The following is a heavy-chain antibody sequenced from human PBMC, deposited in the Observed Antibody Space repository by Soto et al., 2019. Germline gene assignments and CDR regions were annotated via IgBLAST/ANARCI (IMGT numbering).Heavy chain of an antibody. Sequence: ASVKVSCKASGYAFTNYDINWVRQATGQGLEWLGWMNPSSGYTGYAQKFQGRVTMTGDTSISTAYMELSSLTSADTAVYYCARFVRHQLPTIDYWGQGALVTVSS. V-gene: IGHV1-8*01. CDR2: MNPSSGYT. J-gene: IGHJ4*02. CDR1: GYAFTNYD. D-gene: IGHD1-26*01. CDR3: ARFVRHQLPTIDY.